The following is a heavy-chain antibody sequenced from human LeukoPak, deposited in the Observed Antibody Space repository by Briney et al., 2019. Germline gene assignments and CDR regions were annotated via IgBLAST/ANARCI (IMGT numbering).Heavy chain of an antibody. CDR2: INHSGST. CDR1: GGSFSGYY. D-gene: IGHD4-17*01. Sequence: SETLSLTCAVYGGSFSGYYWSWIRQPPGKGLEWIGEINHSGSTNYNPSLKSRVTISVDTSKNQFSLKLSSVTAADTAVYYCARGGPDYGDYSNWFDPWAREPWSPSPQ. CDR3: ARGGPDYGDYSNWFDP. V-gene: IGHV4-34*01. J-gene: IGHJ5*02.